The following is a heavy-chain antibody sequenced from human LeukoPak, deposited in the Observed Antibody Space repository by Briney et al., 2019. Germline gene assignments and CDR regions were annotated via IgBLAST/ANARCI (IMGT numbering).Heavy chain of an antibody. J-gene: IGHJ4*02. CDR2: ISSSSSMI. D-gene: IGHD4-17*01. V-gene: IGHV3-11*04. Sequence: GGSLRLSCAASGFTFSDYYMSWIRQAPGKGLEWVSYISSSSSMIYYADSVKGRFTISRDNAKNSLYLQMKSLRVEDTAIYYCARDYGDLPARVPYFDYWGQGTLVTVSS. CDR3: ARDYGDLPARVPYFDY. CDR1: GFTFSDYY.